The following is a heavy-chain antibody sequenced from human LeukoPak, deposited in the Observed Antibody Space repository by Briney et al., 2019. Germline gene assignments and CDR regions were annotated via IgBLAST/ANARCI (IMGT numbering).Heavy chain of an antibody. CDR3: ARASYYYDSSGYPGYYFDY. Sequence: ASVKVSCTASGHTFTDYYMHWVRQAPGQGLEWMGWINPNRGGTNYAQKFQGRVTMTRDTSISTAYMELSRLRSDDTAVYYCARASYYYDSSGYPGYYFDYWGQGTLVTVSS. D-gene: IGHD3-22*01. V-gene: IGHV1-2*02. J-gene: IGHJ4*02. CDR2: INPNRGGT. CDR1: GHTFTDYY.